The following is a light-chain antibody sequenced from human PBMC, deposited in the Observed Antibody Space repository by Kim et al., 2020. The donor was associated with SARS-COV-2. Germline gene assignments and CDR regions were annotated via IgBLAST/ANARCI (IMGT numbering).Light chain of an antibody. Sequence: PGEIATLSCRSSQSVSTYLAWYQHKPGQAPRLLIYEASNRATGVPVRFSGSASGTDFTLTISSLQSDDFAVYYCQQRSNWPPALTFGGGTKVDI. CDR1: QSVSTY. J-gene: IGKJ4*01. CDR2: EAS. CDR3: QQRSNWPPALT. V-gene: IGKV3-11*01.